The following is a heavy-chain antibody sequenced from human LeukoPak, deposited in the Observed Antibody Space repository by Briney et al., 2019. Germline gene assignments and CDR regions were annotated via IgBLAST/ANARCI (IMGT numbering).Heavy chain of an antibody. D-gene: IGHD6-19*01. V-gene: IGHV4-38-2*02. J-gene: IGHJ4*02. CDR2: IFHSGNT. CDR3: ARVNSGWYGGFDF. Sequence: SETLSPTCTVSRYSIRSAYFWGWIRQPPGKGLEWIGSIFHSGNTYYNPSLSSRVTISVDTSKNQFSLRLSSVTAADTAMYFCARVNSGWYGGFDFWGQGMLVTVSS. CDR1: RYSIRSAYF.